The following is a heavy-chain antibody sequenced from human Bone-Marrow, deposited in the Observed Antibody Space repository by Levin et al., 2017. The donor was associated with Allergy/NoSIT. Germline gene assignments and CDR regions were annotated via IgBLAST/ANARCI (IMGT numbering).Heavy chain of an antibody. J-gene: IGHJ4*02. CDR3: ARQLGNFWSGYNYFDY. CDR1: GFPFSSYE. D-gene: IGHD3-3*01. CDR2: ISSSASTI. Sequence: GGSLRLSCAASGFPFSSYEMNWVRPAPGKGLEWVSYISSSASTIYYADSVKGRFTISRDNAKNSLYLQMNSLRAEDTAVYYCARQLGNFWSGYNYFDYWGQGTLVTVSS. V-gene: IGHV3-48*03.